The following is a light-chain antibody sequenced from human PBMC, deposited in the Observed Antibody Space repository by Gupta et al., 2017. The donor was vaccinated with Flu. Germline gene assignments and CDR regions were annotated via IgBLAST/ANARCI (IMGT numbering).Light chain of an antibody. CDR2: RNN. CDR1: SSNIGSNT. CDR3: AAWDDSLNGQVV. J-gene: IGLJ2*01. Sequence: QSVLTQPPSASGTPGQRVTISCSGSSSNIGSNTVNWYQQVPGTAPKLLISRNNQRPSGVPDRFSGSKSGTSASLAISGLQTEDEADYYCAAWDDSLNGQVVFGGGTKLTVL. V-gene: IGLV1-44*01.